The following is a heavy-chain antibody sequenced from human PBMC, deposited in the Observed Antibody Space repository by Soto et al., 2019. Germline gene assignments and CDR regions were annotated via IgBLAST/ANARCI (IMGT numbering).Heavy chain of an antibody. CDR2: IYYSGST. Sequence: PSETLSLTCTVSGGSINSGCYYWNWIRQHPGKGLEWIGYIYYSGSTYYNPSLKSRVTISVDTSKNQFSLKLSSVTAADTAVYYCARSFGWYAIDQWGQGTLVTVSS. J-gene: IGHJ4*02. CDR3: ARSFGWYAIDQ. D-gene: IGHD6-19*01. V-gene: IGHV4-31*03. CDR1: GGSINSGCYY.